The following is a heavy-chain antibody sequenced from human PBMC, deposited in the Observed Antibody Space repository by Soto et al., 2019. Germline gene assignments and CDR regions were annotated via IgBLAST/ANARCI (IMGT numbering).Heavy chain of an antibody. CDR3: ARDWTVVVATIDAFDI. D-gene: IGHD2-15*01. Sequence: GGSLRLSCAASGFTFSDYYMSWIRQAPGKGLEWVSYISSSGSTIYYADSVKGRFTISRDNAKNSLYLQMNSLRAEDTAVYYCARDWTVVVATIDAFDIWGQGTMVTVSS. CDR2: ISSSGSTI. J-gene: IGHJ3*02. V-gene: IGHV3-11*01. CDR1: GFTFSDYY.